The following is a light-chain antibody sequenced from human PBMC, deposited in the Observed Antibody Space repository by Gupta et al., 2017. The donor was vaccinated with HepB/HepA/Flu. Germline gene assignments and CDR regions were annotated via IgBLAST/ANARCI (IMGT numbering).Light chain of an antibody. J-gene: IGKJ5*01. CDR3: QQYYSTPIT. CDR1: QSVLYTSNNKNY. V-gene: IGKV4-1*01. Sequence: DIVMTQSPDSLTVSLGGRVTITCRSSQSVLYTSNNKNYLGWYQQKPGQSPKLLISWASTRESGVPDRFSGSGSGTDFTLTITTLQAEDVAVYYCQQYYSTPITFGQGTRLEIK. CDR2: WAS.